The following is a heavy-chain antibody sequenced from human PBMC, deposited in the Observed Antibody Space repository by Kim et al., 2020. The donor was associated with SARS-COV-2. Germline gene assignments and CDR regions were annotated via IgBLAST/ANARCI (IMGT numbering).Heavy chain of an antibody. D-gene: IGHD6-6*01. CDR1: GCSISPYY. Sequence: SETLSLTCTVSGCSISPYYWSWIRQPPGKGLEWIGYIYYIGTTTYNASLKSRVTISVDTSKNQFSLKLTSVTAADTAIYFCARDSSNLKNYMYVWGKGTTVTVSS. CDR3: ARDSSNLKNYMYV. V-gene: IGHV4-59*01. J-gene: IGHJ6*03. CDR2: IYYIGTT.